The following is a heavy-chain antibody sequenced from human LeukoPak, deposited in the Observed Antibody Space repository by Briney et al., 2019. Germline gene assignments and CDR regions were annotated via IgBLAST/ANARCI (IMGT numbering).Heavy chain of an antibody. D-gene: IGHD3-22*01. CDR1: GYTFTSYY. Sequence: ASVKVSCKASGYTFTSYYMHWVRQAPGQGLEWMGIINPSGGSTSYAQKFQGRVTMTRDMSTSTVYMELSSLRSEDTVVYYCARGVHRRYYDISAYFSDWGQGTLVTVSS. V-gene: IGHV1-46*01. J-gene: IGHJ4*02. CDR3: ARGVHRRYYDISAYFSD. CDR2: INPSGGST.